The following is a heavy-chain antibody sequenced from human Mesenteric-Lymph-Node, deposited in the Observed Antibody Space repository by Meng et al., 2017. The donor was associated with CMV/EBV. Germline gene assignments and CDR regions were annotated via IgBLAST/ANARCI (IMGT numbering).Heavy chain of an antibody. CDR3: ARGERITIFGVMYGMDV. Sequence: ASVKVSCKASGYTFTEHGITWVRQAPGQGLEWMGWISAYNGNTNYAQKLQGRVTMTTDTSTSTAYMELRSLRSDDTAVYYCARGERITIFGVMYGMDVWGQGTTVTVSS. J-gene: IGHJ6*02. V-gene: IGHV1-18*01. CDR2: ISAYNGNT. D-gene: IGHD3-3*01. CDR1: GYTFTEHG.